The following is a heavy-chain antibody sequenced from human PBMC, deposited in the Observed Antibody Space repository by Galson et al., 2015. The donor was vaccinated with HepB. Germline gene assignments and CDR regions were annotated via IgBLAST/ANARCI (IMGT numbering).Heavy chain of an antibody. J-gene: IGHJ4*02. CDR2: ISRSTSNI. Sequence: SLRLSCAASGFSFSTYGMNWVRQAPGKGLQWVSSISRSTSNIYYADSVRGRFTISRDNARNTLYLQMKSLRVDDTAVYYCTRDLRREDYFDYWGQGTLVTVSS. V-gene: IGHV3-21*01. CDR3: TRDLRREDYFDY. CDR1: GFSFSTYG.